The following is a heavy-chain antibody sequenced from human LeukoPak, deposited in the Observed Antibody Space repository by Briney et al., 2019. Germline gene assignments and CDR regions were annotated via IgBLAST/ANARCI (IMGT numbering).Heavy chain of an antibody. CDR3: AKDLDSSGWYFDY. V-gene: IGHV3-23*01. D-gene: IGHD6-19*01. CDR2: ISGGGGST. J-gene: IGHJ4*02. Sequence: PGGSLRLSCAASGFTFSSYAMSWVRQAPGKGLEWVSAISGGGGSTYYADSVKGRFTISRDNSKNTLYLQMNSLRAEDTAVYYCAKDLDSSGWYFDYWGQGTLVTVSS. CDR1: GFTFSSYA.